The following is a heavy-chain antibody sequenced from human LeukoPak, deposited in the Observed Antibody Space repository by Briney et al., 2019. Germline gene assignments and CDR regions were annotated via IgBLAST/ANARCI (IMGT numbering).Heavy chain of an antibody. CDR3: AKDPTDSSSWYGAPDY. CDR2: ISWNSGSI. V-gene: IGHV3-9*01. Sequence: PGRSLRLSCAASGFTFDDYAMHWVRQAPGKGLEWVSGISWNSGSIGYADSVKGRFTISRDNAKNSLYLQINSLRAEDTALYYCAKDPTDSSSWYGAPDYWGQGTLVTVSS. J-gene: IGHJ4*02. CDR1: GFTFDDYA. D-gene: IGHD6-13*01.